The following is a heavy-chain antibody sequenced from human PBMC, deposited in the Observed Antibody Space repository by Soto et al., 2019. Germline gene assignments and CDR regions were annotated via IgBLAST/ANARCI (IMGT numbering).Heavy chain of an antibody. V-gene: IGHV1-2*02. CDR2: MNPNSGGS. CDR1: GYNFIAQN. J-gene: IGHJ3*01. CDR3: SRERHLNSTSDAFDL. D-gene: IGHD1-7*01. Sequence: QVHLVQSGAEVKKPGASVKVSCMASGYNFIAQNIHWVRQAPGLGLEWMGKMNPNSGGSDYAQEFQGTVTVTRDTSMSTVYMELTSLNSDDTAVYYCSRERHLNSTSDAFDLWGQGTMVIVSS.